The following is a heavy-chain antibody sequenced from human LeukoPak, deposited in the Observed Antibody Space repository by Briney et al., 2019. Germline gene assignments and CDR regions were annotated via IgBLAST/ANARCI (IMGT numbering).Heavy chain of an antibody. CDR1: GGSFSGYY. CDR2: INHSGST. CDR3: ARVGGGYCSSTSCYGNYNWFDP. J-gene: IGHJ5*02. Sequence: SETLSLTCAVYGGSFSGYYWSWIRPPPGKGLEWIGEINHSGSTNYNPSLKSRVTISVDTSKNQFSLKLSSVTAADTAVYYCARVGGGYCSSTSCYGNYNWFDPWGQGTLVTVSS. V-gene: IGHV4-34*01. D-gene: IGHD2-2*01.